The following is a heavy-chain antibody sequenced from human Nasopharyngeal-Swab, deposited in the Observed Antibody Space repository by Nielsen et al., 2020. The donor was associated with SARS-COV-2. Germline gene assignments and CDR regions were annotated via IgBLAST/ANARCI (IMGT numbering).Heavy chain of an antibody. D-gene: IGHD2/OR15-2a*01. CDR1: GFTFNNAW. J-gene: IGHJ6*03. Sequence: GESLKISCAASGFTFNNAWMNWVRPAPGKGLEWVGRIKSKTGGGTTDYAAPVKGRFTVSRDDSENTLYLQMNSLKTEDTAVYYCTTDFPSQYFYYYMDVWGKGTTVIVSS. CDR3: TTDFPSQYFYYYMDV. V-gene: IGHV3-15*07. CDR2: IKSKTGGGTT.